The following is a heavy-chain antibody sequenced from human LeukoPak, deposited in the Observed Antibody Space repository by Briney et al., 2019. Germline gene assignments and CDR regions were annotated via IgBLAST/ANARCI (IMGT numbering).Heavy chain of an antibody. CDR3: ARGSRFGVVGRDAFDI. CDR2: ISISSNYI. V-gene: IGHV3-21*01. J-gene: IGHJ3*02. CDR1: GFTFRRYS. Sequence: PGGSLRLSCSASGFTFRRYSMNSVPQTPGKGLEWVSSISISSNYIYYADSVKGRFTISRDNAKNSLYLQMNSLRAEDTAVYYCARGSRFGVVGRDAFDIWGQGTMVTVSS. D-gene: IGHD3-3*01.